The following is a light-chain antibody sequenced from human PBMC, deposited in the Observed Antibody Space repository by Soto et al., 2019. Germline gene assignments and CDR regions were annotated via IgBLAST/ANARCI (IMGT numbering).Light chain of an antibody. J-gene: IGLJ2*01. CDR3: ISYTSSSTVV. V-gene: IGLV2-14*01. Sequence: QSVLTQPASVSGSPGQSINISCTGTSSDVGGYNYVSWYQQHPGKAPKLMIYDVSNRPSGVSNRFSGSKSGNTASLTISGLQAEDEADYYCISYTSSSTVVFGGGTQLTVL. CDR2: DVS. CDR1: SSDVGGYNY.